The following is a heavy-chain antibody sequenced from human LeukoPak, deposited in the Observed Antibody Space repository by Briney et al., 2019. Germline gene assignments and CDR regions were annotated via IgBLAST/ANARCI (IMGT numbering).Heavy chain of an antibody. CDR3: ARDTAVAGKLGGVDY. CDR2: ISAYNGDT. D-gene: IGHD6-19*01. J-gene: IGHJ4*02. Sequence: GASVNVSCKASGYTFTSYGISWVRQAPGQGLEWMGGISAYNGDTNYAQKLQGRVTMTTDTSTSTAYMELRSLRSDDTAVYYCARDTAVAGKLGGVDYWGQGTLVTVSS. CDR1: GYTFTSYG. V-gene: IGHV1-18*01.